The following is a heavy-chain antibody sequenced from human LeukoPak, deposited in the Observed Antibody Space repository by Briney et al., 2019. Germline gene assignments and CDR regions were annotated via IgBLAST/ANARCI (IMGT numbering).Heavy chain of an antibody. V-gene: IGHV1-8*01. CDR1: GYTFTSYD. D-gene: IGHD3-10*01. CDR3: ARGFLEWGDRDY. Sequence: ASVKVSCKASGYTFTSYDINWVRQATGQGLEWMGWMNPYSGSTGYAQKFQGRVTMTRNTSISTAYMELSSLRSEDTAVYYCARGFLEWGDRDYWGQGTLVTVSS. J-gene: IGHJ4*02. CDR2: MNPYSGST.